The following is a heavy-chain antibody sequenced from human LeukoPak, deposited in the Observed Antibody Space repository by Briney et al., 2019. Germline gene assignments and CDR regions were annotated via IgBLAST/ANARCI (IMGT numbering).Heavy chain of an antibody. CDR2: INPNSGGT. Sequence: ASVEVSCKASGYTFTGYYMHWVRQAPGQGLEWMGWINPNSGGTNYAQKFQGRVTMTRDTSISTAYMELSRLRSDDTAVYYCARLGAQGLVVASQYYSYSGMDVWGQGTRSPSP. D-gene: IGHD2-8*02. V-gene: IGHV1-2*02. CDR1: GYTFTGYY. CDR3: ARLGAQGLVVASQYYSYSGMDV. J-gene: IGHJ6*02.